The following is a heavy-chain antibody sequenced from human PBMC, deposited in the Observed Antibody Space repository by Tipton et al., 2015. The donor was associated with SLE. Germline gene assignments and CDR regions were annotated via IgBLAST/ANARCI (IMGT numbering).Heavy chain of an antibody. V-gene: IGHV4-39*07. Sequence: TLSLTCTVSGGSISSSSYFWGWIRQPPGKGLDWIGSIYYSGSTYYNPSLKSRVTISVDTSKNQFSLRLSSVTAADTAVYYCARTGGSHNAFDIWGQGTMVTVSS. D-gene: IGHD1-26*01. CDR3: ARTGGSHNAFDI. J-gene: IGHJ3*02. CDR2: IYYSGST. CDR1: GGSISSSSYF.